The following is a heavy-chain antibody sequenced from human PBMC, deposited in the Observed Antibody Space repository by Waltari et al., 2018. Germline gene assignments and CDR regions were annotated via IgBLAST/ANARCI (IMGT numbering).Heavy chain of an antibody. CDR2: VDPEDGET. J-gene: IGHJ5*02. Sequence: EVQLVQSGAEVKKPGATVKISCKVSGYTFTDYSMQWVQQAPGKGLEWMGLVDPEDGETIYAEKFQGRVTITADTSTDTAYMELSSLRSEDTAVYYCATRGRAAGKRDNWFDPWGQGTLVTVSS. CDR3: ATRGRAAGKRDNWFDP. CDR1: GYTFTDYS. V-gene: IGHV1-69-2*01. D-gene: IGHD6-13*01.